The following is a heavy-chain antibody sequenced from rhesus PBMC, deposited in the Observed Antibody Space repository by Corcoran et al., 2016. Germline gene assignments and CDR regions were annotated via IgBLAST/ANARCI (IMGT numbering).Heavy chain of an antibody. V-gene: IGHV4S11*01. J-gene: IGHJ4*01. Sequence: QVQLQESGPGLVKPSETLSLTCAVSGGSISSSYWSCLPQAPGKGLEWIGRIDSSGSTYYNPSLKSRVTLSVDTSKNQFSLKLSSVTAADTAVYYCARRRTTFDYWGQGVLVTVSS. CDR1: GGSISSSY. CDR2: IDSSGST. CDR3: ARRRTTFDY. D-gene: IGHD4-29*01.